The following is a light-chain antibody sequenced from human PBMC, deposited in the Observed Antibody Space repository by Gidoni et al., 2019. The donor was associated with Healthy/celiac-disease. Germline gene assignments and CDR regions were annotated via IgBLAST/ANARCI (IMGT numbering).Light chain of an antibody. CDR2: DVS. CDR1: SSDVGGYNY. Sequence: QSALTQPASVSGSPGQSITISCTGTSSDVGGYNYVSWYQQHPGKAPKLIPHDVSNRPSGVSNRFSGSKSGNTASLTISGLQAEDEADYYCSSYTSSSTLVFGTGTKVTVL. CDR3: SSYTSSSTLV. J-gene: IGLJ1*01. V-gene: IGLV2-14*01.